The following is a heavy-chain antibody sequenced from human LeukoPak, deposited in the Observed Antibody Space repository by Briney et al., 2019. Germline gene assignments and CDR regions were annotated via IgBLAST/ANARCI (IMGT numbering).Heavy chain of an antibody. J-gene: IGHJ6*02. CDR2: INHSGST. V-gene: IGHV4-34*01. CDR3: ARGPQSMDV. CDR1: GGSFSGYY. Sequence: SETLSLTCAVYGGSFSGYYWSWIRQPPGKGLEWIGEINHSGSTNYNPSLKSRVTISVDTSKNQFSLKLSSVTAADTAVYYCARGPQSMDVWGQGTTVTVSS.